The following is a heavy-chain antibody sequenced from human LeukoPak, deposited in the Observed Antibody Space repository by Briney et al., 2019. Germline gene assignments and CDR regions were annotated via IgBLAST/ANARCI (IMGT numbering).Heavy chain of an antibody. CDR2: INPSGGST. V-gene: IGHV1-46*01. J-gene: IGHJ4*02. CDR3: ARGEAAAGTPY. CDR1: GYTFTGYY. D-gene: IGHD6-13*01. Sequence: ASVKVSCKASGYTFTGYYMHWVRQAPGQRLEWMGRINPSGGSTSYAQKFQGRVTMTRDTSTSTVYMELSSLRSEDTAVYYCARGEAAAGTPYWGQGTLVTVSS.